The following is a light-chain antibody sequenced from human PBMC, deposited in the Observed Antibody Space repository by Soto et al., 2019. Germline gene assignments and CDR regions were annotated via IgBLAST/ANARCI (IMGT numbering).Light chain of an antibody. CDR2: DVS. J-gene: IGLJ1*01. CDR1: SSDVGGYNY. CDR3: SSYTTSYTRQIG. V-gene: IGLV2-14*01. Sequence: QSALTQPASVSGSPGQSITISCTGTSSDVGGYNYVSWYQQHPGKAPKFMIYDVSNRPSGVSNRFSGSKSGNTASLTISGLQAEDEADYYCSSYTTSYTRQIGFGTGTKLTVL.